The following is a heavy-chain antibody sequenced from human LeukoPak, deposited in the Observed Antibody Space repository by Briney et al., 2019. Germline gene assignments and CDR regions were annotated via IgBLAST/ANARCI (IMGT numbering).Heavy chain of an antibody. V-gene: IGHV3-48*03. J-gene: IGHJ6*02. CDR1: GFTFSSYE. CDR3: ASDSSSSDTPAYYYGMDV. CDR2: IGSSGSTI. Sequence: PGGSLRLSCAASGFTFSSYEMNWVRQAPGKGLEWVSYIGSSGSTIYYADSVKGRFTISRDNAKTSLYLQMNSLRAEDTAVYYCASDSSSSDTPAYYYGMDVWGQGTTVTVSS. D-gene: IGHD6-13*01.